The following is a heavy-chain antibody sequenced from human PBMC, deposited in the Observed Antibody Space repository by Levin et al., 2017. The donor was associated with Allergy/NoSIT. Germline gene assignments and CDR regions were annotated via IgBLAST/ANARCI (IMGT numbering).Heavy chain of an antibody. J-gene: IGHJ4*02. CDR1: GGSISSYY. V-gene: IGHV4-59*01. CDR2: IFYSGST. D-gene: IGHD3-22*01. Sequence: PSETLSLTCTVSGGSISSYYWSWIRQPPGKGLEWIGYIFYSGSTNYNPSLKSRVTISVDTSKNQFSLKLSSVTAADTAVYYCARDTYDSSGYQNYFDYWGQGTLVTVSS. CDR3: ARDTYDSSGYQNYFDY.